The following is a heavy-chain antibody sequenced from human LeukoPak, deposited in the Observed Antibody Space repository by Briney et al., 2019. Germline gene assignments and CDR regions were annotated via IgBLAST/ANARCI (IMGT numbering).Heavy chain of an antibody. D-gene: IGHD3-22*01. CDR3: ARLYYYDRSGYYYATDAFDI. Sequence: SETLSLTCTVSGGSISSGSYYWSWIRQPAGKGLEWIGRIYTSGSTNYNPSLKSRVTISVDTSKNQFSLKLSSVTAADTAVYYCARLYYYDRSGYYYATDAFDIWGQGTMVTVSS. CDR1: GGSISSGSYY. V-gene: IGHV4-61*02. CDR2: IYTSGST. J-gene: IGHJ3*02.